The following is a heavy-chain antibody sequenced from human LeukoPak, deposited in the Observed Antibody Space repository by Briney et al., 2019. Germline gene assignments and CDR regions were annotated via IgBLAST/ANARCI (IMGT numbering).Heavy chain of an antibody. CDR2: IWYDGSNK. CDR1: GFTFSSYG. J-gene: IGHJ6*02. V-gene: IGHV3-33*01. CDR3: ARDLEVVLHYYYYYGMDV. D-gene: IGHD2-2*01. Sequence: GGSLRLSCAASGFTFSSYGMHWVRQAPGKGLEWVAVIWYDGSNKYYADSVKGRFTISRDNSKNTLYLQMNSLRAEDTAVYYCARDLEVVLHYYYYYGMDVWGQGTTVTVSS.